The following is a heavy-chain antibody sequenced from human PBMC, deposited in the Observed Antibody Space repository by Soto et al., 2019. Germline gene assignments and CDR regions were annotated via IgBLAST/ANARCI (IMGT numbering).Heavy chain of an antibody. CDR1: GFTFSSYG. V-gene: IGHV3-33*01. D-gene: IGHD2-8*01. CDR2: TWDDGSNK. Sequence: GGSLRLSCVASGFTFSSYGMHWVRQAPGKGLEWVALTWDDGSNKYYGDSVKGRFTISRGNAKNTLYLQMNSLRAEDTAVYYCARDAVRPDYWGQGTLVTVSS. J-gene: IGHJ4*02. CDR3: ARDAVRPDY.